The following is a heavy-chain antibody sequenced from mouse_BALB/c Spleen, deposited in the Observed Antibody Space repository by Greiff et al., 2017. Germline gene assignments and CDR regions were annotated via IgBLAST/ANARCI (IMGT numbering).Heavy chain of an antibody. CDR3: TRVDGSSYFDY. J-gene: IGHJ2*01. Sequence: EVHLVESGGGLVKPGGSLKLSCAASGFTFSSYTMSWVRQTPEKRLEWVATISSGGSYTYYPDSVKGRFTISRDNAKNTLYLQMSSLKSEDTAMYYCTRVDGSSYFDYWGQGTTLTVSS. CDR2: ISSGGSYT. V-gene: IGHV5-6-4*01. CDR1: GFTFSSYT. D-gene: IGHD1-1*01.